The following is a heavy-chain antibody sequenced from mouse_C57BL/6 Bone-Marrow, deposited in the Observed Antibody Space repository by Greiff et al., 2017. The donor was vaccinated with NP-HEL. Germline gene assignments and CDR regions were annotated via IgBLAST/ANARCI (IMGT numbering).Heavy chain of an antibody. V-gene: IGHV5-6*01. CDR1: GFTFSSYG. CDR2: ISSGGSYT. J-gene: IGHJ2*01. Sequence: EVQLVESGGDLVKPGGSLKLSCAASGFTFSSYGMSWVRQTPDKRLEWVATISSGGSYTYYPDSVKGRFTISRDNAKNTLYLQMSSLKSEDTAMYYCARRRKCSNDYFDYWGQGTTLTVSS. D-gene: IGHD1-3*01. CDR3: ARRRKCSNDYFDY.